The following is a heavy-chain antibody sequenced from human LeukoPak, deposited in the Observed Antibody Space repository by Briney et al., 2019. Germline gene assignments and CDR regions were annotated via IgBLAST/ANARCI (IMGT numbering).Heavy chain of an antibody. J-gene: IGHJ4*02. Sequence: PGGSLRLSCAASGFTFINAWWTWVRQAPGKGLEWVGHIKSRSDGGTIDYAAPVKGRFSIPRDDSKNTFYLQMNSLKTEDTALYYCTTANYGAHDYWGQGTLVTISS. CDR3: TTANYGAHDY. CDR1: GFTFINAW. CDR2: IKSRSDGGTI. V-gene: IGHV3-15*01. D-gene: IGHD4-17*01.